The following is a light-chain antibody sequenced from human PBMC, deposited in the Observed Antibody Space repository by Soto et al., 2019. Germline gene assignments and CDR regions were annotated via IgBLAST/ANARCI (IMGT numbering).Light chain of an antibody. CDR1: QDIRNF. Sequence: DIQMTQSPTSLSASVGDRVTITCRASQDIRNFVAWYQQKPGKAPKLLIYAASTLQSGVPSRFSRSGAGTDFTIIINMQQPEDVATYSRQEYSSVPVFGPGTKVEIK. CDR2: AAS. J-gene: IGKJ3*01. V-gene: IGKV1-27*01. CDR3: QEYSSVPV.